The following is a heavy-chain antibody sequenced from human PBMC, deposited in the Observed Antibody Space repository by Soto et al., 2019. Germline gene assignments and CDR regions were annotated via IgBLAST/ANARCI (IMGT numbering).Heavy chain of an antibody. Sequence: KPSETLSLTCTVSGGSISSGGYYWSWIRQHPGKGLEWIGYIYYSGSTYYNPSLKSRVTISVDTSKNQFSLKLSSVTAADTAVYYCARDRTDYDFATWPLGGGTYGMDVWGQGTTVTVSS. CDR3: ARDRTDYDFATWPLGGGTYGMDV. D-gene: IGHD3-3*01. CDR1: GGSISSGGYY. CDR2: IYYSGST. V-gene: IGHV4-31*03. J-gene: IGHJ6*02.